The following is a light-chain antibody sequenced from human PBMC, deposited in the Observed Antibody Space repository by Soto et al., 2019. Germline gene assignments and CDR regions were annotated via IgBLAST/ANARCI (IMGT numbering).Light chain of an antibody. CDR1: QSVSSSY. Sequence: EIVLTQSPGTLSLSPGERATLSCRASQSVSSSYLAWYQQKPGQAPRLLIYGASSSATGIPDRFSGSGSGTAFTLTISRLEPEDFAVYYCQQYGSSQSFGQGTKVEIK. J-gene: IGKJ1*01. V-gene: IGKV3-20*01. CDR2: GAS. CDR3: QQYGSSQS.